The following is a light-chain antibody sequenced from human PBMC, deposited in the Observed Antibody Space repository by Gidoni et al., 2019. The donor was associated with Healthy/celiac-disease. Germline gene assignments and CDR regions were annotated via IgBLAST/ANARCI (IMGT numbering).Light chain of an antibody. Sequence: DIVLTQSPATLSLSPGERATLSCRASQCVSIYLAWYQQKPGQAPRLLIYDASNRATGIPARYSGSGSGTDFTLTISSLEPEDFAVYYCQQRSNWPLTFGGGTKVEIK. CDR3: QQRSNWPLT. V-gene: IGKV3-11*01. J-gene: IGKJ4*01. CDR1: QCVSIY. CDR2: DAS.